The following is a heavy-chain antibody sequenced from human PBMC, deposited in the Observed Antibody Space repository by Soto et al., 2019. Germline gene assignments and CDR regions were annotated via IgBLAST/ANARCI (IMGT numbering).Heavy chain of an antibody. Sequence: QVQLQESGPGLVKPSQTLSLTCTVSGGSISSGGYYWSWIRQHPGKGLEWIGYIYYSGSTYYNPSLKSRVTRSVDTSKTQFSRKLSSVTAADTAVYYCARARGDYYWSDPWGQGTLVTVSS. CDR1: GGSISSGGYY. D-gene: IGHD4-17*01. V-gene: IGHV4-31*03. CDR3: ARARGDYYWSDP. CDR2: IYYSGST. J-gene: IGHJ5*02.